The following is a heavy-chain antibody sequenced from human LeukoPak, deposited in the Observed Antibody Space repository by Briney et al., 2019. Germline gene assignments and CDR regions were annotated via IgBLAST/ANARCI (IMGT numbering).Heavy chain of an antibody. V-gene: IGHV1-2*02. CDR2: INPNSGGT. CDR1: GYTFTGYY. D-gene: IGHD3-22*01. Sequence: GASVKVSCKASGYTFTGYYMHWVRQAPGQGLEWMGWINPNSGGTNYAQKFQGRVTMTRDTSISTAYMELSRLRSDDTAVYYCARATAPYYYDRNGLIAFDIWGHGTMVPVSS. CDR3: ARATAPYYYDRNGLIAFDI. J-gene: IGHJ3*02.